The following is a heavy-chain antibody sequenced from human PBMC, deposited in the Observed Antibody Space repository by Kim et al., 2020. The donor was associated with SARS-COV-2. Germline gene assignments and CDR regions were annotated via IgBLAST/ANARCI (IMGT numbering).Heavy chain of an antibody. CDR3: ATYGSGSYEDWFDP. J-gene: IGHJ5*02. V-gene: IGHV4-31*03. Sequence: SETLSLTCTVSGGSISSGGYYWSWIRQHPGKGLEWIGYIYYIGNTYYNPSLKSRVTISVDTSKNQFSLKLSSVTAADTAVYYCATYGSGSYEDWFDPWGQGTLVTVSS. CDR1: GGSISSGGYY. CDR2: IYYIGNT. D-gene: IGHD3-10*01.